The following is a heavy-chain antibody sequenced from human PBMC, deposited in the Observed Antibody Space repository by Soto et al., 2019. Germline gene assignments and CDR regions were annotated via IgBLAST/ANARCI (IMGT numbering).Heavy chain of an antibody. V-gene: IGHV3-7*03. J-gene: IGHJ6*02. CDR2: IKQDGSEK. D-gene: IGHD1-7*01. Sequence: EVQLVESGGGLVQPGGSLRLSCAASGFTFSSYWMSWVHQAPGKGLEWVANIKQDGSEKYYVDSVKGRFTISRDNAKNSLYLQMNSLRAEDTAVYYCVRCPEITGTTYYGMDVWGQGTTVTVSS. CDR1: GFTFSSYW. CDR3: VRCPEITGTTYYGMDV.